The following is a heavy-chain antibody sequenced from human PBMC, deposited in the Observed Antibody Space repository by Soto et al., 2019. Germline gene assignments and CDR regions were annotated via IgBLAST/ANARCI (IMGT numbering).Heavy chain of an antibody. Sequence: GGTLRLSCAASGFTFSSIWISWVPQPPGKGLEWVANIKQDGSEKYYVDSVKGGFTISRDNAKNSLYLQMNSLRAEDTAVYYFARDPALQTRYYYYYMDVLGKGTTVTVTS. CDR2: IKQDGSEK. CDR1: GFTFSSIW. J-gene: IGHJ6*03. CDR3: ARDPALQTRYYYYYMDV. V-gene: IGHV3-7*01.